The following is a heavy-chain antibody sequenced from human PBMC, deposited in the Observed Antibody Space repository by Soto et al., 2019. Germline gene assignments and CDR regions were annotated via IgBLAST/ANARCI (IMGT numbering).Heavy chain of an antibody. J-gene: IGHJ4*02. CDR3: AKGYSSSSGFDS. D-gene: IGHD6-6*01. V-gene: IGHV3-23*01. Sequence: EVQLLESGGGLVQPGGSLRLSCAASGFIFSSYHMSWVRQAPGKGLEWVSFISDSGGRTNYADTVKGRFTISRDNSKNTLFLQMNSLRADDTAVYYCAKGYSSSSGFDSWGRGTLVTVSS. CDR2: ISDSGGRT. CDR1: GFIFSSYH.